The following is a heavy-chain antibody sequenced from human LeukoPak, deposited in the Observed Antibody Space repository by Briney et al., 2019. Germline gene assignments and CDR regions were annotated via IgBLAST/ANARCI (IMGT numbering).Heavy chain of an antibody. CDR2: TYYRSKWYN. V-gene: IGHV6-1*01. J-gene: IGHJ4*02. CDR1: GDSVSSNSAA. Sequence: SQTLSLTCAISGDSVSSNSAAWNWIRQSPSRGLEWLGRTYYRSKWYNDYAASVKSRITINPDTSKNQFSLQLNSVTPEDTAMYYCARDTAPDYYDSSGYQVGFDYWGQGTLVTVSS. D-gene: IGHD3-22*01. CDR3: ARDTAPDYYDSSGYQVGFDY.